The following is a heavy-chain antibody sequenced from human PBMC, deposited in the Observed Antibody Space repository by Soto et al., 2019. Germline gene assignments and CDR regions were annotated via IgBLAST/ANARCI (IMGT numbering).Heavy chain of an antibody. CDR1: GGSVSGYY. J-gene: IGHJ4*02. Sequence: KAXATLSLTCAVYGGSVSGYYWSGIRQPPGKGLEWIGEINHSGSTNYNPSLKSRVTISVDTSKNQFSLKLSSVTAADTAVYYCARGRRWIQPWAQGGYFDYWGQGTLVTVSS. V-gene: IGHV4-34*01. CDR2: INHSGST. D-gene: IGHD5-18*01. CDR3: ARGRRWIQPWAQGGYFDY.